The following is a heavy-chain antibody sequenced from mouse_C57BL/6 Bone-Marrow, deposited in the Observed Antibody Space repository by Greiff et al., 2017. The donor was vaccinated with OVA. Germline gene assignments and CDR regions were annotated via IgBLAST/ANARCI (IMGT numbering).Heavy chain of an antibody. V-gene: IGHV1-81*01. D-gene: IGHD1-1*01. CDR2: IYPRSGNT. CDR1: GYTFTSYG. Sequence: VQLQQSGAELARPGASVKLSCKASGYTFTSYGISWVKQRTGQGLEWIGEIYPRSGNTSYNEKFKGKATLTADKSSSTAYMELRSLTSEGSAINFCARGTVIGGQGTLVTVSA. J-gene: IGHJ3*01. CDR3: ARGTVI.